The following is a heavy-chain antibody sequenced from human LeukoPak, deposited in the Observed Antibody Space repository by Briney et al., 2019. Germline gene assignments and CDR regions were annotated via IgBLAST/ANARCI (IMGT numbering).Heavy chain of an antibody. V-gene: IGHV1-69*13. J-gene: IGHJ6*03. CDR2: IIPIFGTA. CDR3: ARYYSDYYYMDV. Sequence: GASVKVSCKASGSTFSSYAISWVRQAPGQGREWMGGIIPIFGTANYAQKFQGRVTITADESTSTAYMELSSLRSEDTAVYYCARYYSDYYYMDVWGKGTTVTVSS. CDR1: GSTFSSYA. D-gene: IGHD4-11*01.